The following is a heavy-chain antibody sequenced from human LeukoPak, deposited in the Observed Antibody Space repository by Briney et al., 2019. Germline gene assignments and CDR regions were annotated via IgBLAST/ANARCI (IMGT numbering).Heavy chain of an antibody. CDR3: ARRMGYKSYYFDY. CDR1: GFTFSTYW. CDR2: IKEDGSEK. J-gene: IGHJ4*02. V-gene: IGHV3-7*01. D-gene: IGHD1-1*01. Sequence: PGGSLRLSCAASGFTFSTYWMTWVRQAPGKGLEWAANIKEDGSEKYYVDSVRGRFTISRDNAKNSLYLQMNSLRAEDTAVYYCARRMGYKSYYFDYWGQETLVTVSS.